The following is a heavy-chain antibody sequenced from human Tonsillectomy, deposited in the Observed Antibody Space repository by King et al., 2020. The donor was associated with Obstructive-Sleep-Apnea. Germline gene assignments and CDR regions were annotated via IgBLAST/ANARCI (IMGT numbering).Heavy chain of an antibody. CDR1: GFTFSNYT. Sequence: VQLVESGGGVVQPGRSLRLSCAASGFTFSNYTVHGVRQAPAKGLEWVAVISYDGSNKYFTDSVKGRFTISRDNSKNTLYLQMNSLRAEDTAVYYFAREDLIRELLLHHYYGIDVWGQGTTVTLSS. J-gene: IGHJ6*02. V-gene: IGHV3-30*04. CDR3: AREDLIRELLLHHYYGIDV. CDR2: ISYDGSNK. D-gene: IGHD1-26*01.